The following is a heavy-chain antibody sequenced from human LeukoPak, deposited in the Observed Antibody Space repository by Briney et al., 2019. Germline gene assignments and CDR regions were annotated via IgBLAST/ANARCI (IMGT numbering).Heavy chain of an antibody. J-gene: IGHJ3*02. CDR1: GGSISSGDYY. Sequence: PSETLSLTCTVSGGSISSGDYYWSWIRQPPGTGLEWIGYIYYSGSTYYNPSLKSRVTISVDTSKNQFSLKLSSVTAADTAVYYCASHRVVYASLGGYDAFDIWGQGTMVTVSS. V-gene: IGHV4-30-4*01. CDR3: ASHRVVYASLGGYDAFDI. D-gene: IGHD2-8*02. CDR2: IYYSGST.